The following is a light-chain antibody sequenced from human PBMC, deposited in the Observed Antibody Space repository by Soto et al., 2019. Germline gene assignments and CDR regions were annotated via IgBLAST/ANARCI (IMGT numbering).Light chain of an antibody. V-gene: IGKV3-11*01. CDR1: QSVSSY. Sequence: EIVLTQPPATLSLSPGERATLSFRVSQSVSSYLAWYQQKPGQAPRLLIYDASNRATGIPARFSGSGSGTDFTLTISSLEPEDFAVYYCQQRSNWPPLFGGGTKVDIK. CDR3: QQRSNWPPL. J-gene: IGKJ4*01. CDR2: DAS.